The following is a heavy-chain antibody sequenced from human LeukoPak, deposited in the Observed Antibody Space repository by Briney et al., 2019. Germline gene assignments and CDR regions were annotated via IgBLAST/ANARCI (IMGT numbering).Heavy chain of an antibody. Sequence: GGSLRLSCAASGFTFSNYVMSWVRQAPGKGLEWVSAISGSGGSTYYADSVKGRFTISRDNSKNTLYLQMNSLRAEDTAVYCCAKVIGYGEYYFDYWGQGTLVTVSS. V-gene: IGHV3-23*01. CDR2: ISGSGGST. CDR3: AKVIGYGEYYFDY. J-gene: IGHJ4*02. CDR1: GFTFSNYV. D-gene: IGHD4-17*01.